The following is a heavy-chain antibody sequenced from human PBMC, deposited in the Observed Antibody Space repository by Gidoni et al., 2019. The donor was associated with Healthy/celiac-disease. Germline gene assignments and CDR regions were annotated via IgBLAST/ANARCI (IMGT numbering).Heavy chain of an antibody. CDR2: FCGSCGST. Sequence: EVQLLESGGGLVQPGGSLRLSCAASGFTFSSYAMSWVRQAPEKGLEWVATFCGSCGSTYYADAVKGRFTISRDNSKNTLYLQMNSLRAEDTAVYYCAKDCENSSGWYGDYWGQGTLVTVSS. V-gene: IGHV3-23*01. J-gene: IGHJ4*02. CDR3: AKDCENSSGWYGDY. D-gene: IGHD6-19*01. CDR1: GFTFSSYA.